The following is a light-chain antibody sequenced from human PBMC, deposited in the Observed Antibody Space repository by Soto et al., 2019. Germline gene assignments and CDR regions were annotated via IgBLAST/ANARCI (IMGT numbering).Light chain of an antibody. Sequence: DIQMTQSPSTLSASAGDRATITCRASQSISSWLAWYQQKPGKAPKLLTYDASSLESGVPSRFSGSGSGTEFTLTISSLQPEDVATYYCLQLNTYPWTFGQGTKVDI. CDR3: LQLNTYPWT. V-gene: IGKV1-5*01. CDR1: QSISSW. J-gene: IGKJ1*01. CDR2: DAS.